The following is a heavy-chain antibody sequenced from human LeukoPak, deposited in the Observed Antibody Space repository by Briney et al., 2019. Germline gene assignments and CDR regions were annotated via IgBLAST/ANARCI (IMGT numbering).Heavy chain of an antibody. D-gene: IGHD1-26*01. CDR3: ARLSRGATMFDY. CDR2: IYYSGST. CDR1: GGSISSSSYY. Sequence: SETLSLTCTVSGGSISSSSYYWGWIRQPPGKGLEWIGSIYYSGSTYYNPSLKSRVTISVDTSKNQFSLKLSSVTAADTAVYYCARLSRGATMFDYWGQGTLVTVSS. J-gene: IGHJ4*02. V-gene: IGHV4-39*01.